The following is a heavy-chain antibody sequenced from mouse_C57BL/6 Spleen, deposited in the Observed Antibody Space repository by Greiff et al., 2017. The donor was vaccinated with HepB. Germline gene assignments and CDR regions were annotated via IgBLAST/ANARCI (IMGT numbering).Heavy chain of an antibody. CDR3: ARSVHNWDENAMDY. V-gene: IGHV1-54*01. D-gene: IGHD4-1*01. CDR2: INPGSGGT. J-gene: IGHJ4*01. Sequence: QVQLKQSGAELVRPGTSVKVSCKASGYAFTNYLIEWVKQRPGQGLEWIGVINPGSGGTNYNEKFKGKATLTADKSSSTAYMQLSSLTSEDSAVYFCARSVHNWDENAMDYWGQGTSVTVSS. CDR1: GYAFTNYL.